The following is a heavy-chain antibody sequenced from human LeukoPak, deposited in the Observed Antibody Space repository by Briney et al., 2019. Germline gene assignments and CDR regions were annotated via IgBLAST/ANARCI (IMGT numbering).Heavy chain of an antibody. D-gene: IGHD2-21*02. CDR3: ARGGVVTAIDWFDP. Sequence: SETLSLTCTVSGGSISSYYWSWIRQPAGKGLEWIGRIYTSGSTNYNPSLKSRVTMSVDTPKNQFSLKLSSVTAADTAVYYCARGGVVTAIDWFDPWGQGTLVTVSS. CDR2: IYTSGST. CDR1: GGSISSYY. J-gene: IGHJ5*02. V-gene: IGHV4-4*07.